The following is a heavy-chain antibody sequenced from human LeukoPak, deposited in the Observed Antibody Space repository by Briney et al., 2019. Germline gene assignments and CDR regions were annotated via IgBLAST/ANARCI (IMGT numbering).Heavy chain of an antibody. V-gene: IGHV3-11*01. D-gene: IGHD6-13*01. CDR1: GFTFSDYY. Sequence: PGGSLRLSGAASGFTFSDYYMSWIRQAPGKGLEWVSYISSSGSTLYYADSVKGRFTISRDNAKNSLYLQMNSLRAEDTAVYYCARDRGFEQQLDGYYMDVWGKGTTVTVSS. CDR2: ISSSGSTL. J-gene: IGHJ6*03. CDR3: ARDRGFEQQLDGYYMDV.